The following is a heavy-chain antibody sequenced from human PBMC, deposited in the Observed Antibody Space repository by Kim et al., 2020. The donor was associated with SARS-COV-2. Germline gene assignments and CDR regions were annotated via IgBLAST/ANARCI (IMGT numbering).Heavy chain of an antibody. CDR3: ARGAYSSSWYGAKNWFDP. D-gene: IGHD6-13*01. CDR2: INHSGST. Sequence: SETLSLTCAVYGGSFSGYYWSWIRQPPGKGLEWIGEINHSGSTNYNPSLKSRVTISVETSKNQFSLKLSSVTAADTAVYYCARGAYSSSWYGAKNWFDPWGQGTLVIVSS. CDR1: GGSFSGYY. V-gene: IGHV4-34*01. J-gene: IGHJ5*02.